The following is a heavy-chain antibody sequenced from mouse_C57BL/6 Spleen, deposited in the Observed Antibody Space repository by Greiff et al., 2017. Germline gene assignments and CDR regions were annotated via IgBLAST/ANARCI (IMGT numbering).Heavy chain of an antibody. V-gene: IGHV3-6*01. D-gene: IGHD2-5*01. CDR1: GYSITSGYY. CDR3: ARDDSNLDY. Sequence: EVQVVESGPGLVKPSQSLSLTCSVTGYSITSGYYWNWIRQFPGNKLEWMGYISYDGSNNYNPSLKNRISITRDTSKNQFFLKLNSVTTEDTATYYCARDDSNLDYWGQGTTLTVSS. J-gene: IGHJ2*01. CDR2: ISYDGSN.